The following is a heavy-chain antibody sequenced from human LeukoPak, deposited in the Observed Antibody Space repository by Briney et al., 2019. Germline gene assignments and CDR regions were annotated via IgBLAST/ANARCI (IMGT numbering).Heavy chain of an antibody. CDR1: GFTFVNAS. V-gene: IGHV3-15*01. CDR3: TTGNP. CDR2: MKSKPEGGTT. Sequence: GGSLRLSCLTSGFTFVNASMSWVRQAPGKGLEWVGLMKSKPEGGTTFYAAPVKDRFSISRDDSRNTLYLQMNSLTIGDTGVYYCTTGNPWGQGPLVTVSS. J-gene: IGHJ5*02.